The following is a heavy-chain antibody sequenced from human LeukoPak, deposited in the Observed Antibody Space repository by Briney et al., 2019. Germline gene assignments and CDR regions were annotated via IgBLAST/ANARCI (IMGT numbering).Heavy chain of an antibody. D-gene: IGHD5-24*01. CDR3: VVDFQYNCP. J-gene: IGHJ5*02. CDR1: GFIFSSYS. V-gene: IGHV3-74*01. CDR2: INTDGRTT. Sequence: GGSLRLSCAASGFIFSSYSMNWVRQAPGTGLEWVSGINTDGRTTVNADSVKGRFTISRDNAKNTLYLQMNSPTIEDTAVYYCVVDFQYNCPWGQGTLVTVSS.